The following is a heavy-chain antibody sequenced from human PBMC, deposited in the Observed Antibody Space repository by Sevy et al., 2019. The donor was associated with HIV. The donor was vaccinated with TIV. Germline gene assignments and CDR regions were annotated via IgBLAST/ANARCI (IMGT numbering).Heavy chain of an antibody. Sequence: GGSLRLSCAASGFTFSSYSMNWVRQAPGKGLEWVPSISSSSSYIYYADSVKGRFTISRDNAKNSLYLQMNSLRAEDTAVYYCAREGGGYYYDSSGYDDAFDIWGQGTMVTVSS. J-gene: IGHJ3*02. CDR1: GFTFSSYS. D-gene: IGHD3-22*01. CDR3: AREGGGYYYDSSGYDDAFDI. CDR2: ISSSSSYI. V-gene: IGHV3-21*01.